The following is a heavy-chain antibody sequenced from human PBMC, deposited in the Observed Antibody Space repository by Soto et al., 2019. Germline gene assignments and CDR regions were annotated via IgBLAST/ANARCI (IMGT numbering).Heavy chain of an antibody. CDR1: GFTFSSYA. CDR3: AKELQLVVSANRPYYYYYGMDV. Sequence: GGSLRLSCAASGFTFSSYAMSWVRQAPGKGLEWVSAISGSGGSTYYADSVKGRFTISRDNSKNTLYLQMNSLRAEDTAVYYCAKELQLVVSANRPYYYYYGMDVWGQGTTVTVSS. D-gene: IGHD6-13*01. J-gene: IGHJ6*02. V-gene: IGHV3-23*01. CDR2: ISGSGGST.